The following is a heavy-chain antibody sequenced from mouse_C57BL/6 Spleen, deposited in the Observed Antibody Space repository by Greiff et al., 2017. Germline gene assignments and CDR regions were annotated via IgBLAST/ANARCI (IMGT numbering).Heavy chain of an antibody. D-gene: IGHD2-4*01. CDR3: ARDDYDEVDY. V-gene: IGHV1-64*01. J-gene: IGHJ2*01. CDR2: IHPNSGST. Sequence: VKLQQPGAELVKPGASVKLSCKASGYTFTSYWMHWVKQRPGQGLEWIGMIHPNSGSTNYNEKFKSKATLTVDKSSSTAYMQLSSLTSEDSAVYYCARDDYDEVDYWGQGTTLTVSS. CDR1: GYTFTSYW.